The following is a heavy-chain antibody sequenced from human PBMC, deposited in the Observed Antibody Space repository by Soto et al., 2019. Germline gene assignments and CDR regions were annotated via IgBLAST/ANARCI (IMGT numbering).Heavy chain of an antibody. CDR3: ARGGVALEAARPLTWFDP. D-gene: IGHD6-6*01. CDR2: IYPGDSDT. V-gene: IGHV5-51*01. CDR1: GYSFTSYW. J-gene: IGHJ5*02. Sequence: GESLKISCKGSGYSFTSYWIGWVRQMPGKGLEWMGIIYPGDSDTRYSPSFQGQVTISADKSISTAYLQWSSLKAADTAVYYCARGGVALEAARPLTWFDPWGQGTLVTVSS.